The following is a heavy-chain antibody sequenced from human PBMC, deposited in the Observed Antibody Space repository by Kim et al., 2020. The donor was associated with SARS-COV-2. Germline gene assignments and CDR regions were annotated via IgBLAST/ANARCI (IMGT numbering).Heavy chain of an antibody. CDR2: IIPIFGTA. CDR3: ARGEKRWLQWGIDY. V-gene: IGHV1-69*06. Sequence: SVKVSCKASGGTFSSYAISWVRQTPGQGLEWMGGIIPIFGTANYAQKFQGRVTISADKSTSTAYMELSSLRSEDTAVYYCARGEKRWLQWGIDYWGQGTLVTVSS. J-gene: IGHJ4*02. CDR1: GGTFSSYA. D-gene: IGHD5-12*01.